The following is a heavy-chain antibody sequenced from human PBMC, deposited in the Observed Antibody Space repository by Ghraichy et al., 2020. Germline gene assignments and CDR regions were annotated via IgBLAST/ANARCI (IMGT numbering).Heavy chain of an antibody. J-gene: IGHJ3*02. CDR3: ARWLPYSSGWYPAVDI. CDR1: GFTFSDYY. D-gene: IGHD6-19*01. V-gene: IGHV3-11*04. Sequence: GESLNISCAASGFTFSDYYMSWIRQAPGKGLEWVSYISSSGSTIYYADSVKGRFTISRDNAKNSLYLQMNSLRAEDTAVYYCARWLPYSSGWYPAVDIWGQRTMVTVSA. CDR2: ISSSGSTI.